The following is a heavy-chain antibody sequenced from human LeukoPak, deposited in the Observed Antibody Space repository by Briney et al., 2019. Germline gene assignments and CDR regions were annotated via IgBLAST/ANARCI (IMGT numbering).Heavy chain of an antibody. CDR3: AKGGKWDVTPFDY. D-gene: IGHD1-26*01. Sequence: PGGSLRLSCAASGFTFTSYSMNWVRQAPGKGLEWVSTISGGGGSTYYADSVKGRFTISRDNSKNTQYLQVNSLRAEDTAVYYCAKGGKWDVTPFDYWGQGTLVTVSS. V-gene: IGHV3-23*01. CDR2: ISGGGGST. CDR1: GFTFTSYS. J-gene: IGHJ4*02.